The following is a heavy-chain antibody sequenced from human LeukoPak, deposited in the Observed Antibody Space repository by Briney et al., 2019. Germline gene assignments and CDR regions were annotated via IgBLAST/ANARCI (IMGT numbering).Heavy chain of an antibody. V-gene: IGHV1-2*06. J-gene: IGHJ4*02. CDR3: ARGRPDIVVVPAAALDY. CDR2: INPNSGGT. Sequence: GASVKVSCKASGYTFTGYYMHWVRQAPGQGLEWMGRINPNSGGTNYAQKFQGRVTMTRDTSISTAYMELSRLRSDDTAVYYCARGRPDIVVVPAAALDYWGQGTLVTVSS. CDR1: GYTFTGYY. D-gene: IGHD2-2*01.